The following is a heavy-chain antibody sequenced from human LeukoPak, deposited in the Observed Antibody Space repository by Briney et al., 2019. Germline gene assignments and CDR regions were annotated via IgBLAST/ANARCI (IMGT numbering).Heavy chain of an antibody. D-gene: IGHD3-22*01. CDR2: INHSGST. CDR3: ARVPHYYDSSGTDAFGI. J-gene: IGHJ3*02. Sequence: SETLSLTCTVSGGSISSYYWSWIRQPPGKGLEWIGEINHSGSTNYNPSLKRRVTISVDTSKNQFSLKLSSVTAADTAVYYCARVPHYYDSSGTDAFGIWGQGTMVTVSS. CDR1: GGSISSYY. V-gene: IGHV4-34*01.